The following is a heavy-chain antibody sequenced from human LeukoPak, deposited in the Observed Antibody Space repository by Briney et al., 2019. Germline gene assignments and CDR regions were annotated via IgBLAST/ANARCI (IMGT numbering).Heavy chain of an antibody. J-gene: IGHJ4*02. CDR3: AKDRSRGIAVAGAKFPFDY. V-gene: IGHV3-30*18. CDR1: GFTFSSYG. Sequence: GGSLRLSCAASGFTFSSYGMHWVRQAPGKGLEWVAVISYDGSNKYYADSVKGRFTISRDNSKNTLYLQMNSLRAEDTAVYYCAKDRSRGIAVAGAKFPFDYWGQGTLDTVSS. CDR2: ISYDGSNK. D-gene: IGHD6-19*01.